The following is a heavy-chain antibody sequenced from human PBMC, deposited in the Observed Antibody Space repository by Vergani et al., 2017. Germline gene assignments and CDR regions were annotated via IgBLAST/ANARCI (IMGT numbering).Heavy chain of an antibody. D-gene: IGHD3-10*01. Sequence: EVQLVESGGGLVQPGGSLRLSCAASGFTFSSYWMSWVRQAPGKGLEWVANIKQDGSEKYYVDSVKGRFTISRDNAKNSLYLQMNSLRSEDTAVYYCAQLKGVYYGSGSYYNWYFDYWGQGTLVTVSS. J-gene: IGHJ4*02. V-gene: IGHV3-7*03. CDR1: GFTFSSYW. CDR3: AQLKGVYYGSGSYYNWYFDY. CDR2: IKQDGSEK.